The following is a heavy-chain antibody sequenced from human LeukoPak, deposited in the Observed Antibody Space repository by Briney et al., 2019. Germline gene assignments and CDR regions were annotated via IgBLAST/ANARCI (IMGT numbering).Heavy chain of an antibody. CDR2: MNLNSGKT. Sequence: GASVKVSCKASGYTFTSYDIIWGRQAAGQGVEWMGWMNLNSGKTGNAKKFQGRGTMTRNTDISTAFMDLRRLRSWETAVYYCARGPWPXAYYYYXXVSGKGTXXTVS. D-gene: IGHD5-12*01. CDR3: ARGPWPXAYYYYXXV. CDR1: GYTFTSYD. J-gene: IGHJ6*03. V-gene: IGHV1-8*01.